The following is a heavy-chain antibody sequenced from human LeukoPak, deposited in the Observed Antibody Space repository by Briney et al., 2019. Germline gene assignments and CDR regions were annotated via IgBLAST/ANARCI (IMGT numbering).Heavy chain of an antibody. Sequence: PSETLSLTCTVSGGSISSSSYCWGWIRQPPGKGLEWIGSIYYSGSTYYNPSLKSRVTISVDTSKNQFSLKLSSVTAADTAVYYCARKGRDYYGSGSYYPPDYWGQGTLVTVSS. J-gene: IGHJ4*02. D-gene: IGHD3-10*01. CDR2: IYYSGST. CDR1: GGSISSSSYC. V-gene: IGHV4-39*01. CDR3: ARKGRDYYGSGSYYPPDY.